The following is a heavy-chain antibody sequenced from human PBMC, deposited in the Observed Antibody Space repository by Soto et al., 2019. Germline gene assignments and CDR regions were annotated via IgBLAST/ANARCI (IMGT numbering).Heavy chain of an antibody. CDR2: IIPILGIA. D-gene: IGHD5-12*01. V-gene: IGHV1-69*02. CDR3: ATSLSGYDYDYYYYGMDV. J-gene: IGHJ6*02. CDR1: GGTFSSYT. Sequence: VQLVQSGAEVKKPGSSVKVSCKASGGTFSSYTISWVRQAPGQGLEWMGRIIPILGIANYAQKFQGRVTITEDKSTSTAYMELSSLRSEDTDVYYCATSLSGYDYDYYYYGMDVWGQGTTVTVSS.